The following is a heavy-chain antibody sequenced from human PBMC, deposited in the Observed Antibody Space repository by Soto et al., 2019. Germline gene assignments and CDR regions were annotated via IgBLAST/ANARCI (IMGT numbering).Heavy chain of an antibody. J-gene: IGHJ4*02. CDR1: GYTFTNYY. V-gene: IGHV1-46*01. CDR3: ARVDGGGPDY. Sequence: ASVKVSCKASGYTFTNYYIHLVRQAPGQGLEWMGMITPIDGRTSYAQKFQDRLIMTRDTSTSTVYVDLSSLRSEDTALYYCARVDGGGPDYWGRGTLVTVSS. CDR2: ITPIDGRT. D-gene: IGHD3-16*01.